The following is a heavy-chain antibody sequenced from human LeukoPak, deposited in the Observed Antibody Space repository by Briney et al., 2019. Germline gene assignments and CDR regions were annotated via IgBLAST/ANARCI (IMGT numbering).Heavy chain of an antibody. D-gene: IGHD5-12*01. Sequence: PGGSLRLSCAASGFTFSSYWMSWVRQAPGKGLEWVAFIRYDGSNKYYADSVKGRFTISRDNSKNTLYLQMNSLRAEDTAVYYCAKGEDIVATHLDYWGQGTLVTVSS. CDR3: AKGEDIVATHLDY. CDR1: GFTFSSYW. V-gene: IGHV3-30*02. CDR2: IRYDGSNK. J-gene: IGHJ4*02.